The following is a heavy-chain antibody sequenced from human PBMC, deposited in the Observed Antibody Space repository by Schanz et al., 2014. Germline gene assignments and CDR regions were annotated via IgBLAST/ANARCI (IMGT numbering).Heavy chain of an antibody. CDR3: AKGMGYCSGGTCYDYYYYGLDV. J-gene: IGHJ6*02. D-gene: IGHD2-15*01. Sequence: VQLVESGGGVVQPGRSLRLSCAASGFTFSTYAMSWVRQAPGKGLEWVSSISHSGGSKYYADSVKGRFTISRDNSENTLYLQMNSLSADDTAVFYCAKGMGYCSGGTCYDYYYYGLDVWGQGTLVTVSS. CDR2: ISHSGGSK. CDR1: GFTFSTYA. V-gene: IGHV3-23*04.